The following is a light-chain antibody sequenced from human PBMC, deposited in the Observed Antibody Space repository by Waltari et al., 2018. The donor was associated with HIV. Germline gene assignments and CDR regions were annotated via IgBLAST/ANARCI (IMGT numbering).Light chain of an antibody. CDR1: QDIGRF. J-gene: IGKJ4*01. Sequence: DIQLAQSPSLLPASVGDRVTINCRASQDIGRFIAWYQQVPGKAPKLLIYSSSTLHSGVPSRFSGNVSGTDFTLTISGLQPEDFVTYYCQQLNRNFALAFGGGTKVEL. V-gene: IGKV1-9*01. CDR2: SSS. CDR3: QQLNRNFALA.